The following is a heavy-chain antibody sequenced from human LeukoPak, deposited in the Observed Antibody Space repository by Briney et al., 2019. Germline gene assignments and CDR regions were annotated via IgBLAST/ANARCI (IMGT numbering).Heavy chain of an antibody. V-gene: IGHV1-8*03. CDR2: MNPNSGNT. Sequence: ASVSVSCTASGYTFTSYDINWVRQAPGQGLEWMGWMNPNSGNTGYAQKFQGRVTITRNTSISTAYMELSSLRSEDTAVYYCARGLVGKDYYYYYMDVWGKGNTVTVSS. J-gene: IGHJ6*03. CDR1: GYTFTSYD. D-gene: IGHD6-19*01. CDR3: ARGLVGKDYYYYYMDV.